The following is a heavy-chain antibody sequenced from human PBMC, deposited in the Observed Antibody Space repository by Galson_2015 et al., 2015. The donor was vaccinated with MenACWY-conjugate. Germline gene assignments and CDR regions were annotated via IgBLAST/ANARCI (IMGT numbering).Heavy chain of an antibody. J-gene: IGHJ4*02. D-gene: IGHD1-26*01. CDR1: GFIFNTYW. Sequence: SLRLSCAASGFIFNTYWMHWVRQAPGKGLVWVSRINPGGSSTTYADSVEDRFTISRDNAKNTLYLQMNSLRPEDTAVFYCAKTRGASFYFDSWGQGTLVT. CDR3: AKTRGASFYFDS. CDR2: INPGGSST. V-gene: IGHV3-74*01.